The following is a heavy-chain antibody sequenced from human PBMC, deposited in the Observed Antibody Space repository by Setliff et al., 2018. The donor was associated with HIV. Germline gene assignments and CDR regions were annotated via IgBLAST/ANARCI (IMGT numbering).Heavy chain of an antibody. J-gene: IGHJ2*01. CDR1: GDSITRGSYY. Sequence: SETLSLTCTVSGDSITRGSYYWSWIRQPAGKGLEWIGHIYTSGKTHYSPSLKSRITISAETSKNPLSLNLSSVTAADTAVYYCARAAYSGTYLWEPATDLWGRGTLVTVSS. CDR2: IYTSGKT. D-gene: IGHD1-26*01. V-gene: IGHV4-61*09. CDR3: ARAAYSGTYLWEPATDL.